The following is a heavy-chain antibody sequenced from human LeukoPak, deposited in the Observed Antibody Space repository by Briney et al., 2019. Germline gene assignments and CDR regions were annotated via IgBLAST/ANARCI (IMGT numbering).Heavy chain of an antibody. Sequence: ASVKVFCKASGYTFTSYGISWVRQAPGQGLEWMGWISACNGDTNYAQKLQGRVTMTTDTSTSTAYMELRSLRSDDTAVYYCARGHVVAATLGMFPNYYYYGMDVWGKGTTVTVSS. D-gene: IGHD2-15*01. CDR1: GYTFTSYG. CDR2: ISACNGDT. J-gene: IGHJ6*04. CDR3: ARGHVVAATLGMFPNYYYYGMDV. V-gene: IGHV1-18*04.